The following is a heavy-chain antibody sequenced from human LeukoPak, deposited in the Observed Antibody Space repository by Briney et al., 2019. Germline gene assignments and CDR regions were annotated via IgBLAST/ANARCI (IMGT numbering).Heavy chain of an antibody. Sequence: GGSLRLSCAASGFTVSSYYMTWVRQAPGKGLEWVSSFSSGGSIYYADSVKGRFTISRDDSENTLYLQMNGLRADDTAVYYCARGGITMVRGRSYYMDVWGKGTTVTVSS. V-gene: IGHV3-66*02. J-gene: IGHJ6*03. CDR2: FSSGGSI. CDR1: GFTVSSYY. D-gene: IGHD3-10*01. CDR3: ARGGITMVRGRSYYMDV.